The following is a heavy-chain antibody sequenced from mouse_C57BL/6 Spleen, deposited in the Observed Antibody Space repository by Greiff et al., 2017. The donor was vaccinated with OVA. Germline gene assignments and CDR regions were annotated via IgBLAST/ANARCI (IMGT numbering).Heavy chain of an antibody. CDR1: GYTFTSYW. V-gene: IGHV1-55*01. D-gene: IGHD1-1*01. CDR3: ARAPFTTVVARNFDV. Sequence: VQLQQPGAELVKPGASVKMSCKASGYTFTSYWITWVKQRPGQGLEWIGDIYPGSGSTNYNEKFKSKATLTVDTSSSTAYMQLSSLTSEDSAVYYCARAPFTTVVARNFDVWGTGTTVTVSS. CDR2: IYPGSGST. J-gene: IGHJ1*03.